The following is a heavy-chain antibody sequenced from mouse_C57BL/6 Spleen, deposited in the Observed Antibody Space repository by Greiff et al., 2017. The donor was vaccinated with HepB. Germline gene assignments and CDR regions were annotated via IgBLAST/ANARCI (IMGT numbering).Heavy chain of an antibody. V-gene: IGHV1-7*01. CDR1: GYTFTSYW. CDR3: ARTYGSRDWYFDV. D-gene: IGHD2-10*02. Sequence: VQLQQSGAELAKSGASVKLSCKASGYTFTSYWMHWVKQRPGQGLEWIGYINPSSGYTKYNQKFKDKATLTADKSSSTAYMQLSSLTYEDSAVYYCARTYGSRDWYFDVWGTGTTVTVSS. J-gene: IGHJ1*03. CDR2: INPSSGYT.